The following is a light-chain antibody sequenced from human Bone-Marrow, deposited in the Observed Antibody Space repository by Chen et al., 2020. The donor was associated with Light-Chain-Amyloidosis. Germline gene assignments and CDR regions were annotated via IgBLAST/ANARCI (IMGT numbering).Light chain of an antibody. CDR2: EDD. Sequence: NFMLTQPHSVSESPGKTVIISCTRSSGSIATNYVQWYQQRPGSSPTTVIYEDDQRPSGVPDQFSGSIDRSSNSASLTISGLKTEDEADYYCQSYRGSNQGVFVGGTKLTVL. V-gene: IGLV6-57*01. J-gene: IGLJ3*02. CDR1: SGSIATNY. CDR3: QSYRGSNQGV.